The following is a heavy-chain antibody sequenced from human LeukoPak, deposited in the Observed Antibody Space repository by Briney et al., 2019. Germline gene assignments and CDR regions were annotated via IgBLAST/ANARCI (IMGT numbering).Heavy chain of an antibody. V-gene: IGHV4-61*02. CDR3: ARDPYSNPMDV. CDR1: GGSISSGSYY. J-gene: IGHJ6*03. CDR2: IYTSGST. D-gene: IGHD4-11*01. Sequence: SETLSLTCTVSGGSISSGSYYWSWIRQPAGKGLEWIGRIYTSGSTNYNLSLKSRVTISVDTSKNQFSLKLSSVTAADTAVYYCARDPYSNPMDVWGKGTTVTVSS.